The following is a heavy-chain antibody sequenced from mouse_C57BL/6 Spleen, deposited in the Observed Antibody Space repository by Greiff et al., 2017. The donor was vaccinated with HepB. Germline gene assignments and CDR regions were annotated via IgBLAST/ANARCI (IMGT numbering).Heavy chain of an antibody. J-gene: IGHJ4*01. D-gene: IGHD1-1*01. CDR3: ARTTGAYYAMDY. CDR1: GYTFTSYW. Sequence: VQLQQSGAELVMPGASVKLSCKASGYTFTSYWMHWVKQRPGQGLEWIGEIDPSDSYTNYNQKFKGKSTLTVDKSSSTAYMQLSSLTSADSAVYYCARTTGAYYAMDYWGQGTSVTVSS. V-gene: IGHV1-69*01. CDR2: IDPSDSYT.